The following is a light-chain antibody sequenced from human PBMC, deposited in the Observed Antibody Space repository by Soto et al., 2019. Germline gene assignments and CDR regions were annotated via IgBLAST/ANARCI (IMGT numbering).Light chain of an antibody. J-gene: IGKJ2*01. CDR3: QQYNNWPHT. CDR2: YVS. Sequence: EIVMTQSPATLSVSPGERATLSCRASQSVSSKLAWFQQKPGQAPSLLIYYVSTRATGVPVRFSGSGSGTEFTLTINGLQSEDFAVYYCQQYNNWPHTFGQGTKLEIK. CDR1: QSVSSK. V-gene: IGKV3-15*01.